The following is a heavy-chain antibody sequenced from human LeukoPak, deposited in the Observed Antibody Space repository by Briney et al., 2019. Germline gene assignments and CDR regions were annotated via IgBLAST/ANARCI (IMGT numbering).Heavy chain of an antibody. V-gene: IGHV3-7*01. Sequence: GGSLRLSCAASGFTFSSYWMSWVRQAPGKGPEWVAHIKQDASQGDHVDSVNGRVTISRANANNCLYLQINSLRAKDTAVYYCARGVVYPPWSGAHWSDYWGQGTLVTVSS. D-gene: IGHD3-3*01. CDR3: ARGVVYPPWSGAHWSDY. J-gene: IGHJ4*02. CDR1: GFTFSSYW. CDR2: IKQDASQG.